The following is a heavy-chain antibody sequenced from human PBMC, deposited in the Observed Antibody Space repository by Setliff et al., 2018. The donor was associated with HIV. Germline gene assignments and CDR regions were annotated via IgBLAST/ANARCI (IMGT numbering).Heavy chain of an antibody. V-gene: IGHV4-38-2*02. Sequence: SETLSLTCTVSGNSISSDFYWGWIRQPPGKGLAWIWSIYHSGNTYYMPSLQSRVTISVDISKNQFSLNLNSVTAADTAIYYCARAKGRPYHFDNNCYYRSDTFDIWGHGTMVTVSS. CDR3: ARAKGRPYHFDNNCYYRSDTFDI. J-gene: IGHJ3*02. CDR1: GNSISSDFY. D-gene: IGHD3-22*01. CDR2: IYHSGNT.